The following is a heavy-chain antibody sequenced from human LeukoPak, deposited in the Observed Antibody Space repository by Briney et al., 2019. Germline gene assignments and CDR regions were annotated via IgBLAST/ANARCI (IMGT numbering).Heavy chain of an antibody. V-gene: IGHV3-30*02. CDR1: GFTFSNYG. CDR2: TRYDGSNK. CDR3: AKDGSFGSGSFYDPAPDY. J-gene: IGHJ4*02. D-gene: IGHD3-10*01. Sequence: GGSLRLSCAASGFTFSNYGMHWVRQAPGKGLEWVAFTRYDGSNKYYADSVKGRFTISRDNSKNTLYLQMNSLRAEDTAVYYCAKDGSFGSGSFYDPAPDYWGQGTLVTVSS.